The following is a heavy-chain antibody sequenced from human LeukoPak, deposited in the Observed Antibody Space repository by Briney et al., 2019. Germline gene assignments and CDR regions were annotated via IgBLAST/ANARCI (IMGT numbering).Heavy chain of an antibody. V-gene: IGHV3-23*01. Sequence: GGSLRLSCAASGFTFSSYALSWVREAPGKGLEWVSAISDSGGSTYYADSVKGRFTISRDNSKNTLYLQMNSLRAEDMAVYYCATYDFWSGYGVGYWGQGTLVTVSS. CDR1: GFTFSSYA. D-gene: IGHD3-3*01. CDR2: ISDSGGST. J-gene: IGHJ4*02. CDR3: ATYDFWSGYGVGY.